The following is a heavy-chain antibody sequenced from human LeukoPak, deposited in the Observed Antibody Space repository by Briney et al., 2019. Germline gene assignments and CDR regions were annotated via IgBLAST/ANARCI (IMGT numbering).Heavy chain of an antibody. V-gene: IGHV1-2*02. D-gene: IGHD3-10*01. CDR1: GYTFTGYY. J-gene: IGHJ6*02. CDR2: INPNSGGT. Sequence: ASVKVSCKASGYTFTGYYMHWVRQAPGQGLEWMGWINPNSGGTNFAQKFQGRVTMTRDTSISTAYMEMGRLRSDDTALYYCARGNGDGSGYYYVMDVWGQGTTVTVSS. CDR3: ARGNGDGSGYYYVMDV.